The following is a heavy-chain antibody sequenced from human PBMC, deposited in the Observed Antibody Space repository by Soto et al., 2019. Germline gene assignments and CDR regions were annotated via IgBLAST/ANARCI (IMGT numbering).Heavy chain of an antibody. CDR1: GFTFSSYW. Sequence: GGSLRLSCAASGFTFSSYWMHWVRQAPGKGLVWVSRINSDGSSTSYADSVKGRFTISRDNAKNTLYLQMNSLRAEDTAVYYCARELYYYGSGSYAYGAFDIWGQGTMVTVSS. CDR3: ARELYYYGSGSYAYGAFDI. D-gene: IGHD3-10*01. V-gene: IGHV3-74*01. J-gene: IGHJ3*02. CDR2: INSDGSST.